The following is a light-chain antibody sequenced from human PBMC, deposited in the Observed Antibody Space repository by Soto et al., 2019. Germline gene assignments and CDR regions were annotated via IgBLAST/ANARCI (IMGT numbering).Light chain of an antibody. CDR2: AAS. CDR3: QQVNGYPHN. V-gene: IGKV1-9*01. CDR1: PGISRH. Sequence: DIQLTQSPSFLSASVGDRVTITCRASPGISRHLAWYQQIPGKGPKLMIYAASTLQSGVPSRFSGSGSGTEFTLAISSLQPEDFATYYFQQVNGYPHNFGQGTPLEIK. J-gene: IGKJ2*01.